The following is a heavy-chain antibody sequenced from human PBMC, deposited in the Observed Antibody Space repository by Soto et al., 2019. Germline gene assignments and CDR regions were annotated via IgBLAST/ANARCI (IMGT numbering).Heavy chain of an antibody. Sequence: ASVKVSCKASGYTFTSYGISWVRQAPGQGLEWMGWISAYNGNTNYAQKFQGRVTITADESTSTAYMELSSLRSEDTAVYYCARLLEYSSSYYYYGMDVWGQGTTVTVSS. CDR3: ARLLEYSSSYYYYGMDV. J-gene: IGHJ6*02. CDR1: GYTFTSYG. CDR2: ISAYNGNT. V-gene: IGHV1-18*04. D-gene: IGHD6-6*01.